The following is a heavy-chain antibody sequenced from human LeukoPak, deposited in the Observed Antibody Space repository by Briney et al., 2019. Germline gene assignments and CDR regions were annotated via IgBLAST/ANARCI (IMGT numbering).Heavy chain of an antibody. V-gene: IGHV1-2*02. D-gene: IGHD1-26*01. Sequence: GASVKVSCKASGYTFPGYYMHWVRQAPGQGLEWMGWINSNSGGTTYAQKFQGRVTMTRDTSISTAYMELSRLRSVDTAVYYCARARLIVGASGFDYWGQGTLVTVSS. CDR1: GYTFPGYY. CDR2: INSNSGGT. CDR3: ARARLIVGASGFDY. J-gene: IGHJ4*02.